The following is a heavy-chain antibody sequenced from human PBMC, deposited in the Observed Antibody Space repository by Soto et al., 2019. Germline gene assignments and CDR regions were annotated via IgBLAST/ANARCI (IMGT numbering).Heavy chain of an antibody. Sequence: SETLSLTCTVSGGSISSSSYYWGWIRQPPGKGLEWIGSIYYSGSTYYNPSLKSRVTISVDTSKNQFSPKLSSVTAADTAVYYCARSLRRATPLPYYFDYWGQGTLVTVSS. CDR1: GGSISSSSYY. V-gene: IGHV4-39*01. CDR2: IYYSGST. J-gene: IGHJ4*02. CDR3: ARSLRRATPLPYYFDY. D-gene: IGHD1-26*01.